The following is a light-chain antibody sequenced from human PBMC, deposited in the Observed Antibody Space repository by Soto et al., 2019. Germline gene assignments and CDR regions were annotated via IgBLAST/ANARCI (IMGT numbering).Light chain of an antibody. V-gene: IGKV2-30*01. CDR2: RVS. CDR1: QSLVYRGVIAY. J-gene: IGKJ5*01. CDR3: MQGTHWPIT. Sequence: VFPQLPPSVPVTLVEPASISCSSQQSLVYRGVIAYFSWFQQRPGRSPRRLIYRVSNRDSGVPARFSGSGSGTDFALKISRVEAEDVGIYYCMQGTHWPITFGEGTRLEIK.